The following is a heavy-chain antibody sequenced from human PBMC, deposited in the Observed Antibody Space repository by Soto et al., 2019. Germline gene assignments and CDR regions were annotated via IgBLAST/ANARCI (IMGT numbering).Heavy chain of an antibody. J-gene: IGHJ6*02. V-gene: IGHV3-7*01. CDR1: GFTFSSYW. CDR3: ARNGVAVAGTGYYYYGMDV. D-gene: IGHD6-19*01. Sequence: GGSLRLSGSASGFTFSSYWMSWVRQAPGKGLEWVANIKQDGSEKYYVDSVKGRFTISRDNAKNSLYLQMNSLRAEDTAVYYCARNGVAVAGTGYYYYGMDVWGQGTTVTVSS. CDR2: IKQDGSEK.